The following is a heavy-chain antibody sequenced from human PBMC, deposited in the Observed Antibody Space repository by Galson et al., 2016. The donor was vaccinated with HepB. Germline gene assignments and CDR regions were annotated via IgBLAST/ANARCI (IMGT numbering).Heavy chain of an antibody. CDR2: IGTAGNT. Sequence: SLRLSCAASRFTFSTNYMHWVRQAPGSGLEWVSVIGTAGNTFYAASLVSRFTISREDAKNTLFLQVNSLTVGDTAVYYCARDGGYSGYAAYGLNVWGKGTTVTVSS. D-gene: IGHD5-12*01. V-gene: IGHV3-13*01. J-gene: IGHJ6*04. CDR3: ARDGGYSGYAAYGLNV. CDR1: RFTFSTNY.